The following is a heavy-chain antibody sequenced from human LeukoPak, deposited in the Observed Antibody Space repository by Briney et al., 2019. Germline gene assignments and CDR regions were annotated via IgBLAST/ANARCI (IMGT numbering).Heavy chain of an antibody. V-gene: IGHV4-31*03. CDR2: IYYSGST. Sequence: PSETLSLTCTVSGGSISSGGYYWSWIRQHPGKGLEWIGYIYYSGSTYYNPSLKSRVTISVDTSKNQFSLKLSSVTAADTAVYYCARVNDFWSGSSIDYWGQGTLVTVSS. J-gene: IGHJ4*02. CDR3: ARVNDFWSGSSIDY. CDR1: GGSISSGGYY. D-gene: IGHD3-3*01.